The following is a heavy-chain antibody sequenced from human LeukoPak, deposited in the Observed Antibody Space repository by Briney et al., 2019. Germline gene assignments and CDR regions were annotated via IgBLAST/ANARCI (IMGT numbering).Heavy chain of an antibody. Sequence: GGSLRLSCAASGFTFSSYAMSWVRQAPGKGLEWVSAISGSGGSTYYADSVKGRFAISRDNSKNTLYLQMNSLRAEDTAVYYCARDAEYCSSTSCPGNWFDPWGQGTLVTVSS. CDR2: ISGSGGST. CDR1: GFTFSSYA. J-gene: IGHJ5*02. CDR3: ARDAEYCSSTSCPGNWFDP. V-gene: IGHV3-23*01. D-gene: IGHD2-2*01.